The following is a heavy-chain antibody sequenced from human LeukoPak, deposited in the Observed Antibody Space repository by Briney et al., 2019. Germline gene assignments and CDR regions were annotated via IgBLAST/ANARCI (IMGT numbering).Heavy chain of an antibody. J-gene: IGHJ6*03. CDR2: ISSSSSYI. D-gene: IGHD6-6*01. V-gene: IGHV3-21*01. CDR3: ARGGGSSPYFYYYMDV. Sequence: GGSLRLSCAASGFTFSSYSMNWVRQAPGKGLEWVSFISSSSSYIYYADSVKGRFTISRDNAKNSLYLQMNSLRAEDTAVYSCARGGGSSPYFYYYMDVWGKGTAVTVSS. CDR1: GFTFSSYS.